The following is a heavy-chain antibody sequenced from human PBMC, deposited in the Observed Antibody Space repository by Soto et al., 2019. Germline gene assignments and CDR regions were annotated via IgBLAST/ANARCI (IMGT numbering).Heavy chain of an antibody. J-gene: IGHJ4*02. D-gene: IGHD3-3*01. CDR3: ARTHSTIFGVVMGFDY. CDR1: GYTFTSYG. Sequence: ASVKVSCKASGYTFTSYGISWVRQAPGQGLEWMGWISAYNGNTNYAQKLQGRVTMTTDTSTSTAYMELRSLRSDDTAVYYCARTHSTIFGVVMGFDYWGQGTLVTVSS. CDR2: ISAYNGNT. V-gene: IGHV1-18*01.